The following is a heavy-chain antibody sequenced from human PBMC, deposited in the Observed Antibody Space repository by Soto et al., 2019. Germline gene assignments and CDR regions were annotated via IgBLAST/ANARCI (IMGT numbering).Heavy chain of an antibody. J-gene: IGHJ6*02. Sequence: GESLKISCKGSGYSFTSYWIGWVRQMPGKGLEWMGIIYPGDSDTRYSPSFQGQVTISADKSISTAYLQWSSLEASDTAMYYCARLSGYSNPTGVRRRGYYYYGMDVWGQGTTVTVSS. V-gene: IGHV5-51*01. CDR1: GYSFTSYW. D-gene: IGHD4-4*01. CDR2: IYPGDSDT. CDR3: ARLSGYSNPTGVRRRGYYYYGMDV.